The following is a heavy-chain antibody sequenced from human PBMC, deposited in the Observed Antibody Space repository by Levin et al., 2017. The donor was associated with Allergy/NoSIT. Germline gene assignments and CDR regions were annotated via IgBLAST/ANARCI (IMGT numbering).Heavy chain of an antibody. V-gene: IGHV1-46*01. CDR3: ARTEYSSSSDWFDA. CDR2: INPSGGAT. CDR1: GYTFTSYH. J-gene: IGHJ5*02. Sequence: GASVKVSCKASGYTFTSYHMHWVRQAPGRGPEWMAGINPSGGATSYAQKFQGRVTMTSDKSTSTVYMDLSSLRSEDTAVYYCARTEYSSSSDWFDAWGQGTLVTVSS. D-gene: IGHD6-6*01.